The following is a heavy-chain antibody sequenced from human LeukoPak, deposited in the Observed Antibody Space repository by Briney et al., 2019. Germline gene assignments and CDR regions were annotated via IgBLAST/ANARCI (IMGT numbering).Heavy chain of an antibody. CDR1: GFTFSNAW. CDR2: IKSKTDGGTT. CDR3: TTEGRYCSGGSCFYY. J-gene: IGHJ4*02. Sequence: GGSLRLSCAASGFTFSNAWMSWVRQAPGKGLEWVGRIKSKTDGGTTDYAAPVKGRFTISRDDSKNTLYLQMNSLKTEDTAVYYCTTEGRYCSGGSCFYYWGQGTLVTVSS. D-gene: IGHD2-15*01. V-gene: IGHV3-15*01.